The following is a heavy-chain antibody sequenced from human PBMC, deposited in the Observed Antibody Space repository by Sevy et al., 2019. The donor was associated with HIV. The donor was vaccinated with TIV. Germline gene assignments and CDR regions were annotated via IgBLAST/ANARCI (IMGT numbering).Heavy chain of an antibody. CDR3: AHAPFGRFES. CDR1: GFTFSANW. CDR2: IKADGSDK. D-gene: IGHD3-16*01. Sequence: GGTLRLSCAASGFTFSANWMNWVRQAPGKGLEWVANIKADGSDKHYVDSVEGRFTISRDNAKNLLFLQMNSLRVEDTAVYSCAHAPFGRFESWGQGTLVTVSS. V-gene: IGHV3-7*01. J-gene: IGHJ4*02.